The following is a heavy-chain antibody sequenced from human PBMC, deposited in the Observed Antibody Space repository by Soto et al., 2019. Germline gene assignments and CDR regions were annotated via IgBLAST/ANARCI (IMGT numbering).Heavy chain of an antibody. V-gene: IGHV1-69*01. D-gene: IGHD2-15*01. J-gene: IGHJ4*02. Sequence: QVQLVQSGAEVKKPGSSVKVSCKASGGTFSSYAISWVRQAPGQGLEWMGGIIPIFGTANYAQKFQGRVTIIADESTSTAYMERRSLRSEDTAVYYCARETGYCSGGSCYSFDYWGRGTLVTVSS. CDR2: IIPIFGTA. CDR3: ARETGYCSGGSCYSFDY. CDR1: GGTFSSYA.